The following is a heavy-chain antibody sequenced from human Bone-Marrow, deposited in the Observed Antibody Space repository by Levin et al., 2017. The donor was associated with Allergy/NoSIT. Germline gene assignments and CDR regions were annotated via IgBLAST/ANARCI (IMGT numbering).Heavy chain of an antibody. Sequence: TSETLSLTCTVSGASITIGGYYWSWIRQHPGKGLEWIGYIYYTGSTFYNRSLKSRVTISMETSKNQFSLKLSSVTAADTAGCYCAREYGSGSYGYFGNWGQGTLVTVSS. V-gene: IGHV4-31*03. J-gene: IGHJ4*02. CDR3: AREYGSGSYGYFGN. CDR2: IYYTGST. CDR1: GASITIGGYY. D-gene: IGHD3-10*01.